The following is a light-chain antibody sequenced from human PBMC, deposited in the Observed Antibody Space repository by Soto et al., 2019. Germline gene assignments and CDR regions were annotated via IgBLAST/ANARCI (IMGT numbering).Light chain of an antibody. J-gene: IGLJ1*01. CDR3: SSYTRSSTYV. V-gene: IGLV2-14*01. CDR1: SSDVGGYNY. Sequence: QSVLTQPASVSGSPGQSITISCTGTSSDVGGYNYVSWYQQHPGKAPKLIIYDVSNRPSGVSNRFSGSKSGNTASPTISGLQAEYEADYYCSSYTRSSTYVFGIGPKVTVL. CDR2: DVS.